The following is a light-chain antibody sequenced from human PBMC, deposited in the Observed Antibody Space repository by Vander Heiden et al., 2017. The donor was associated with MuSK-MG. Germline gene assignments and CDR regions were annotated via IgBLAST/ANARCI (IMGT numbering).Light chain of an antibody. CDR1: SSNIGNNA. J-gene: IGLJ3*02. V-gene: IGLV1-36*01. Sequence: QSVLTQQPSLSSAPTQRVTISCSGSSSNIGNNAVNWYQQLPGKAPKLLIYDDDLRPSGVSDRFSGSKSGTSASLAISGLQSEDEADYYCAAWADSLNGVVFGGGTKLTVL. CDR2: DDD. CDR3: AAWADSLNGVV.